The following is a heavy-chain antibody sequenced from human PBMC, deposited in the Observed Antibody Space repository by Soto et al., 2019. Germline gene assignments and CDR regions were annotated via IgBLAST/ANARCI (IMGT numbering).Heavy chain of an antibody. V-gene: IGHV3-21*01. CDR3: ARDDIAARPRLNWFDP. Sequence: PGGSLRLSCAASGFTFSSYSMNWVRQAPGKGLEWVSSISSSSSYIYYADSVKGRFTISRDNAKNSLYLQMNSLRAEDTAVYYCARDDIAARPRLNWFDPWGQGTLVTVSS. CDR2: ISSSSSYI. CDR1: GFTFSSYS. D-gene: IGHD6-6*01. J-gene: IGHJ5*02.